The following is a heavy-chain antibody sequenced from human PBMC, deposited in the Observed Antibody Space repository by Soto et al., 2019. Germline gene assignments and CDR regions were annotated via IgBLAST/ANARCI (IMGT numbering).Heavy chain of an antibody. D-gene: IGHD1-1*01. Sequence: SETLSLTCAVYGGSFSGYYWSWIRQPPGKGLEWIGEINHSGSTNYNPSLKSRVTISVDTSKNQFSLKLSSVTAADTAVYYCARGETTTRGYFQHWGQGTLVTVSS. V-gene: IGHV4-34*01. CDR3: ARGETTTRGYFQH. CDR2: INHSGST. J-gene: IGHJ1*01. CDR1: GGSFSGYY.